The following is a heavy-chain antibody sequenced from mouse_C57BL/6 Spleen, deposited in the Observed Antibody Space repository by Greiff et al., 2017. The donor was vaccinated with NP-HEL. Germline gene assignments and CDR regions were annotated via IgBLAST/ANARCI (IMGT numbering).Heavy chain of an antibody. J-gene: IGHJ2*01. CDR2: IYPGDGDT. Sequence: VQLQQSGPELVKPGASVKISCKASGYAFSSSWMNWVKQRPGKGLEWIGRIYPGDGDTNYNGKFKGKATLTADKSSSTAYMQLSSLTSEDSAVYFCARGDRRGFDYWGQGTTLTVSS. V-gene: IGHV1-82*01. CDR1: GYAFSSSW. CDR3: ARGDRRGFDY. D-gene: IGHD2-14*01.